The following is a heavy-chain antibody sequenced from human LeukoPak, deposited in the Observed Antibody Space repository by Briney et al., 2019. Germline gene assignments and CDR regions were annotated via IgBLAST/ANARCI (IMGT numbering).Heavy chain of an antibody. V-gene: IGHV3-30*03. D-gene: IGHD3-3*01. CDR3: ARDRAWNYFDY. CDR1: GFTFSSYG. CDR2: ISYDGSNK. J-gene: IGHJ4*02. Sequence: GGSLRLSCAASGFTFSSYGMHWVRQAPGKGLEWVAVISYDGSNKYYADSVKGRFTISRDNSMNTLYLQMDSLRAEDTAVYYCARDRAWNYFDYWGQGTLVTVSS.